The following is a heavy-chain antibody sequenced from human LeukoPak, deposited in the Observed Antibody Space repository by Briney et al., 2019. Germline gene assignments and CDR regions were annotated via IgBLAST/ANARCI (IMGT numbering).Heavy chain of an antibody. V-gene: IGHV3-21*01. J-gene: IGHJ4*02. CDR1: GFTFSTYS. CDR3: ARGGRYNWNYYYFDY. CDR2: ISSGSTYI. Sequence: GGSLRLSCEASGFTFSTYSVNLVRQAPGKGLEWVSSISSGSTYIYYADPVKGRFTISRDDANNSLYLQMNSLRAEDTALYFCARGGRYNWNYYYFDYGGQGTLVSVSS. D-gene: IGHD1-7*01.